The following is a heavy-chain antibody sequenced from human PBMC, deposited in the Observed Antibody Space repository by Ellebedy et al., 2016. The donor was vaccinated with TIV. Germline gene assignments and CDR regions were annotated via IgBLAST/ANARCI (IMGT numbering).Heavy chain of an antibody. J-gene: IGHJ4*02. Sequence: GESLKISCAASGFPFSNAWMNWVRQAPGQGLEWVGRIKSKTDGGAADYAAPVKGRFTISRDDSKNTLYLQMNSLKTEDTAVYFCTTVYRYNYDSVWGQGTLVTVSS. CDR3: TTVYRYNYDSV. CDR2: IKSKTDGGAA. CDR1: GFPFSNAW. D-gene: IGHD3-16*01. V-gene: IGHV3-15*01.